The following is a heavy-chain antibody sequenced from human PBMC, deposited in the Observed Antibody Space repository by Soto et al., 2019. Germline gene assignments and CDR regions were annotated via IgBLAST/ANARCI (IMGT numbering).Heavy chain of an antibody. J-gene: IGHJ6*02. CDR3: ARDRVMRGNAYYYAMDV. V-gene: IGHV1-69*13. CDR2: IVPMFAAP. D-gene: IGHD2-21*01. CDR1: GGTFSSFA. Sequence: GASVKVSCKTSGGTFSSFAFSWVRLAPGQGLEWMGVIVPMFAAPTYAQKFQGRVSITADESTRTAYMELSRLRSDYTAVYYCARDRVMRGNAYYYAMDVWG.